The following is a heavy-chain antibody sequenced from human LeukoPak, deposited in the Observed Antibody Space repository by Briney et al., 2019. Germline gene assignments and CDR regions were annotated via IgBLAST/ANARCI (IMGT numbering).Heavy chain of an antibody. J-gene: IGHJ3*02. V-gene: IGHV3-11*04. CDR2: ISSSGSTK. D-gene: IGHD4-17*01. Sequence: GGSLRLSCAASGFTFSEDYMSWVRQAPGKGLEGVSYISSSGSTKYYADSVKGRFTISRDNANTSLYLQMNRLRAEDTAVYYCAGITVTTSVGAFDIWGQGTMVTVSS. CDR1: GFTFSEDY. CDR3: AGITVTTSVGAFDI.